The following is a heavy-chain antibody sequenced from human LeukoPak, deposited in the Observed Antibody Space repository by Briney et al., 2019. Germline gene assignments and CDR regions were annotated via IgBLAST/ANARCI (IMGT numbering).Heavy chain of an antibody. V-gene: IGHV3-30*18. Sequence: GGSLRLSCAASGFTFSSYGMHWVRQAPGKGLEWVAVISYDGSNKYYTDSVKGRFTISRDNSKNTLYLQMNSLRTEDTAVYHCAKDEQWQYISNYFDCWGQGTLVTVSS. CDR1: GFTFSSYG. D-gene: IGHD6-19*01. J-gene: IGHJ4*02. CDR3: AKDEQWQYISNYFDC. CDR2: ISYDGSNK.